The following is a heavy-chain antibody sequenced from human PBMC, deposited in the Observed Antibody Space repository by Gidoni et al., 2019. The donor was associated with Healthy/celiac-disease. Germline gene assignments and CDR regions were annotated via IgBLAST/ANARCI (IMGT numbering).Heavy chain of an antibody. D-gene: IGHD6-19*01. CDR2: ISYDGSNK. CDR3: AKGSGWSDY. J-gene: IGHJ4*02. V-gene: IGHV3-30*18. Sequence: QVQLVESGGGVVQPGRSLRLSCAASGFTFSSYGMHWVRQAPGKGLEWVAGISYDGSNKYYADSVKGRFTISRDNSKNTLYLQMNSLRAEDTAVYYCAKGSGWSDYWGQGTLVTVSS. CDR1: GFTFSSYG.